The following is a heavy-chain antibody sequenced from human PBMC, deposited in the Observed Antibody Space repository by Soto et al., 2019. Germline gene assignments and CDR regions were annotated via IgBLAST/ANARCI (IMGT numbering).Heavy chain of an antibody. CDR1: GGSISSSSYY. Sequence: SETLSLTXTVSGGSISSSSYYWGWIRQPPGKGLEWIGSIYYSGSTYYNPSLKSRVTISVDTSKNQFSLKLSSVTAADTAVYYCARLVRYYDSSGYYYLGTVGYFDYWGQGTLVTVSS. D-gene: IGHD3-22*01. CDR2: IYYSGST. J-gene: IGHJ4*02. V-gene: IGHV4-39*01. CDR3: ARLVRYYDSSGYYYLGTVGYFDY.